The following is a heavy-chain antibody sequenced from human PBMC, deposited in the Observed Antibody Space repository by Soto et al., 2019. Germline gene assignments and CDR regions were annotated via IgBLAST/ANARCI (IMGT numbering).Heavy chain of an antibody. J-gene: IGHJ5*02. CDR3: DLSMVRGAIFDP. CDR1: GYTFTSYG. V-gene: IGHV1-18*01. CDR2: ISAYNGNT. Sequence: DSVKVSCKASGYTFTSYGISWVRQAPGQGLEWMGWISAYNGNTNYAQKLQGRVTMTTDTSTSTAYMELRSLRYDDTAVYYGDLSMVRGAIFDPWGQRNLVTVSS. D-gene: IGHD3-10*01.